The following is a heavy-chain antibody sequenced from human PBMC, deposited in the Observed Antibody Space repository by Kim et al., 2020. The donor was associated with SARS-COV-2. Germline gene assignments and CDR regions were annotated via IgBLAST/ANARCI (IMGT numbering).Heavy chain of an antibody. CDR3: TRGPALRSYFEY. CDR2: MNPNTGNT. J-gene: IGHJ4*02. Sequence: ASVKVSCKTSGYTFTTYDINWVRQATGQGLEWMGWMNPNTGNTGYAQKFQGRVTITRDTSTGTAYMELISLKSDDTAVYYCTRGPALRSYFEYWGQGTLVTVSS. V-gene: IGHV1-8*01. CDR1: GYTFTTYD. D-gene: IGHD4-17*01.